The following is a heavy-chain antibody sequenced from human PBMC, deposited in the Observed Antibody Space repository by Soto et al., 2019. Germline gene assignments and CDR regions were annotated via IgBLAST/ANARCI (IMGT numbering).Heavy chain of an antibody. CDR2: ISSSSSYI. J-gene: IGHJ3*02. CDR1: GFTFSSYS. D-gene: IGHD2-15*01. CDR3: AREMPDIVVVVTDAFDI. V-gene: IGHV3-21*01. Sequence: GGSLRLSCAASGFTFSSYSMNWVRQAPGKGLEWVSSISSSSSYIYYADSVKGRFTISRDNAKNSLYLQMNSLRAEDTAVYYCAREMPDIVVVVTDAFDIWGQGTMVTVSS.